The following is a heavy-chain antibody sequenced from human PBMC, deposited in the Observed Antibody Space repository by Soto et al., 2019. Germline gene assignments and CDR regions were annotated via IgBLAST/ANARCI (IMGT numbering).Heavy chain of an antibody. CDR2: ISGSGFKK. D-gene: IGHD1-26*01. CDR3: AKNQGVELVPLATVDWFDP. V-gene: IGHV3-23*01. Sequence: AGGSLRLSCAASGFIFENFGMSWVRQAPGKGLEWISSISGSGFKKNYADSVTGRFTIARDNSKSTVYLEWNNLSAEDTAVYHCAKNQGVELVPLATVDWFDPWGQGSVVTVSS. CDR1: GFIFENFG. J-gene: IGHJ5*02.